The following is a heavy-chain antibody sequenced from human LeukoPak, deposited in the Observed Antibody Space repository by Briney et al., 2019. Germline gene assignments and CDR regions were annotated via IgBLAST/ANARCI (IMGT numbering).Heavy chain of an antibody. CDR3: ARGVLSAAMVRPNFDY. CDR1: GGSINSRPYS. D-gene: IGHD5-18*01. Sequence: SETLSLTCTVSGGSINSRPYSWGWIRQPPGKGLEWLGSFYYSGSTYYKPSLKSRVTISVDTSKNQFSLKLSSVTAADTAVYYCARGVLSAAMVRPNFDYWGQGTLVTVSS. V-gene: IGHV4-39*01. J-gene: IGHJ4*02. CDR2: FYYSGST.